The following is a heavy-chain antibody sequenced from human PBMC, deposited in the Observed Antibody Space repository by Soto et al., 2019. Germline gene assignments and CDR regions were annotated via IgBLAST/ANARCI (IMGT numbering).Heavy chain of an antibody. CDR2: IIPIFGTA. CDR1: GGTFSSYA. J-gene: IGHJ4*02. CDR3: ARGPRDGYNYFDY. V-gene: IGHV1-69*13. Sequence: SVKVSCKASGGTFSSYAISWVRQAPGQGLEWMGGIIPIFGTANYAQKFQGRVTITADESTSTAYMELSSLRSEDTAVYYCARGPRDGYNYFDYWGQGTLVTVSS. D-gene: IGHD5-12*01.